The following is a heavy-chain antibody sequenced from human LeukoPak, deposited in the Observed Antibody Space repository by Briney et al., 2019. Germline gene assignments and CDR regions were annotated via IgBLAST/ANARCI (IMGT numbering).Heavy chain of an antibody. D-gene: IGHD2-15*01. CDR2: ISYDGSNK. CDR1: GFTFSSYG. V-gene: IGHV3-30*18. J-gene: IGHJ6*02. CDR3: AKELCSGGSGYLLYYYGMDV. Sequence: GGSLRLSCAASGFTFSSYGMHWVRQAPGKGLEWVAVISYDGSNKYYADSVKGRFTISRDNSKNTLYLQMNSLRAEDTAVYYCAKELCSGGSGYLLYYYGMDVWGQGPTVPSP.